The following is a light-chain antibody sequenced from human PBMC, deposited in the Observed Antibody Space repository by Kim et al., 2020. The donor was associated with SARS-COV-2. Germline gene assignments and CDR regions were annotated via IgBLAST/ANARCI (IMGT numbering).Light chain of an antibody. CDR3: QSYDSSLSGPNWV. Sequence: QSVLTQPPSVSGAPGQRVTISCTGSSSNIGAGYDVHWYQQVPGTAPKLLIYGNSNRPSGVPDRFSGSKSGTSASLAITGLQAEDEADYYCQSYDSSLSGPNWVFGGGTQLTVL. CDR2: GNS. V-gene: IGLV1-40*01. J-gene: IGLJ3*02. CDR1: SSNIGAGYD.